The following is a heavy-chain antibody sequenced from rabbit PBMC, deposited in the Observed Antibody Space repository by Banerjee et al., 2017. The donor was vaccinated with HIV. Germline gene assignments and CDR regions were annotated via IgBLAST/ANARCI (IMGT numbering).Heavy chain of an antibody. V-gene: IGHV1S40*01. D-gene: IGHD4-1*01. CDR2: IDTGDIRT. J-gene: IGHJ4*01. Sequence: QSLEESGGDLVKPGASLTLTCTASGFSFSSSYYMCWVRQAPGKGLEWIACIDTGDIRTHYASWVNGRLTVSLDNAQNTVFLQMTTLTAADTATYFCARDPYTSGGLWGPGTLVTVS. CDR1: GFSFSSSYY. CDR3: ARDPYTSGGL.